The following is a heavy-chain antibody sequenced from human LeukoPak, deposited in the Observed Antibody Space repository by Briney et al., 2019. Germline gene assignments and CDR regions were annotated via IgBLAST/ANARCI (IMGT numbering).Heavy chain of an antibody. CDR1: GFTFSDDG. Sequence: GGSLRLSCAASGFTFSDDGMHWVRQAPGKGLEWVAVISYDGNSKYYADSVKGRFTISRDNSKNTLYLQMNSLRAEDTAVYHCAKSGCSNTNCYLNYWGRGTLVTVSS. CDR3: AKSGCSNTNCYLNY. D-gene: IGHD2-2*01. CDR2: ISYDGNSK. V-gene: IGHV3-30*18. J-gene: IGHJ4*02.